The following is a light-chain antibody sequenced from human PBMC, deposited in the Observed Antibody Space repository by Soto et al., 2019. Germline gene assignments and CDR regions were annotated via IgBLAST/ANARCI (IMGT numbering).Light chain of an antibody. CDR1: QSVSSY. Sequence: EIVLTQSPATLSLSPGERATLSCRASQSVSSYLAWYQQKPGQAPRLLIYDASNRATGIPARFSGSGSGTEFTLTISSLEPEDFAVYYCQQRSNWPPGGTFGQGTKVEIK. CDR2: DAS. J-gene: IGKJ1*01. CDR3: QQRSNWPPGGT. V-gene: IGKV3-11*01.